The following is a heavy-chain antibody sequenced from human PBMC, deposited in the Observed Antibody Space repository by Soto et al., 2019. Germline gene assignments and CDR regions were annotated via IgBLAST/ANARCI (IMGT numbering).Heavy chain of an antibody. V-gene: IGHV1-18*01. Sequence: QVQLVQSGAEMKKPGASVKVSCKASGYTFSTYVITWVRQAPGQGLDWMGWINPFKGDTNSAARFQDRVTMTTDTSTRTANMELRSLRSDDTAVYYCARVKVPASILGAFDLWGQGTLVTVSS. J-gene: IGHJ3*01. CDR3: ARVKVPASILGAFDL. D-gene: IGHD2-2*02. CDR2: INPFKGDT. CDR1: GYTFSTYV.